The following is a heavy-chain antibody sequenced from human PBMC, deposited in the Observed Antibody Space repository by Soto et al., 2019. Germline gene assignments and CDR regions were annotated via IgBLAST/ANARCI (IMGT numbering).Heavy chain of an antibody. D-gene: IGHD2-8*01. CDR3: AHLESDQVWSV. V-gene: IGHV2-5*02. CDR1: GGSLSTSGVA. Sequence: TLSLTCTVSGGSLSTSGVAVGWIRQPPGKALEWLALIYWDDDKRYSPSLKSRLTITKDTSKNQVVLTMTNMDPVDTATYNCAHLESDQVWSVWGKGTTVTVSS. J-gene: IGHJ6*04. CDR2: IYWDDDK.